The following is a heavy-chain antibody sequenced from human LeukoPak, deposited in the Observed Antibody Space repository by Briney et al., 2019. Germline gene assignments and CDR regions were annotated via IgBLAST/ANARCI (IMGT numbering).Heavy chain of an antibody. V-gene: IGHV3-21*01. D-gene: IGHD6-6*01. CDR1: GFTFSTYN. CDR2: ISSSGSYV. Sequence: GGSLRLSCTASGFTFSTYNMNWVRQAPGKGLEWVASISSSGSYVYYTDSVKGRFTISRDNAKSSLYLQMNSLRVEDTAVYYCARAGRQLGYWGQGTLVTVSS. CDR3: ARAGRQLGY. J-gene: IGHJ4*02.